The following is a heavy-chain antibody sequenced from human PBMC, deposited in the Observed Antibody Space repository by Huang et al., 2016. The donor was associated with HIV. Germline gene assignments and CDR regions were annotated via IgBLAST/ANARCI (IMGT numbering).Heavy chain of an antibody. D-gene: IGHD6-19*01. V-gene: IGHV4-39*01. CDR3: ARHGRVAGHYYNNRDV. J-gene: IGHJ6*02. CDR1: GGSISSSSYY. Sequence: LQLQESGPGLVKSSETLSLICTVSGGSISSSSYYWGWIRQPPGKGPAGIGSIYYRGNTYYNAPLKSRVTIAVDTSKNQFSLKVNSVTAADTAVYYCARHGRVAGHYYNNRDVWGRGTTVTVSS. CDR2: IYYRGNT.